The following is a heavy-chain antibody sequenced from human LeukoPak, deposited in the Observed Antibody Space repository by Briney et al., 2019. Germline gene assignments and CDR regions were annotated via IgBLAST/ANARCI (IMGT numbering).Heavy chain of an antibody. D-gene: IGHD5-18*01. V-gene: IGHV3-30*02. J-gene: IGHJ4*02. CDR3: AKIPVDTAMANVDY. CDR1: GFTFSSYG. CDR2: IRYDGSNK. Sequence: GGSLRLSCAASGFTFSSYGMHWVRQAPGKGLEWVAFIRYDGSNKYYADSVKGRFTISRDNSKNTLYLQMNSLRAEDTAVYYCAKIPVDTAMANVDYWGKATLVTVSS.